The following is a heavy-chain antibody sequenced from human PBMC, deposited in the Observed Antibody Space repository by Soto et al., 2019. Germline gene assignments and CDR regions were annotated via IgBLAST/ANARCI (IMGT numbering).Heavy chain of an antibody. J-gene: IGHJ4*02. V-gene: IGHV1-2*04. Sequence: ASVKVSCKASGYTFTGYYMHWVRQAPGQGLEWMGWINPNSGGTNYAQKFQGWVTMTRDTSISTAYMELSRLRSDGTAVYYCARAPRSIGYCSGGSCPHFDYWGQGTLVTVSS. D-gene: IGHD2-15*01. CDR2: INPNSGGT. CDR1: GYTFTGYY. CDR3: ARAPRSIGYCSGGSCPHFDY.